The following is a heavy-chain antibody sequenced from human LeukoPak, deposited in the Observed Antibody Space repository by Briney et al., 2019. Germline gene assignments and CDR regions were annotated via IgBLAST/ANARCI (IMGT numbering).Heavy chain of an antibody. D-gene: IGHD5-18*01. CDR2: IGTAGDT. CDR1: GFTFSSYD. CDR3: ARSSGIGIQLWSFDI. Sequence: GGSLRLSCAASGFTFSSYDMHWVRQATGKGLEWVSAIGTAGDTYYPGSVKGRFTISRENAKNSLYLQMNSLRAGDTAVYYCARSSGIGIQLWSFDIWGQGTIVTVSS. V-gene: IGHV3-13*01. J-gene: IGHJ3*02.